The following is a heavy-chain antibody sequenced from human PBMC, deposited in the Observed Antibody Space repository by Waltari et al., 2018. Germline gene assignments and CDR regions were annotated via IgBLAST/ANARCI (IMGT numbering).Heavy chain of an antibody. D-gene: IGHD6-25*01. CDR2: IYSGGDA. CDR1: DGSIHSDTYS. J-gene: IGHJ4*02. Sequence: QVLLQESGPGLVTPSPTLSLTCTVSDGSIHSDTYSRRWLRQPAGKGLAWIGRIYSGGDARYSPSLGRRVAISVDRSKNQFSLTIFSVNAADAAVYYCARGDERLARYHFDDWGQGTQVIVSS. V-gene: IGHV4-61*02. CDR3: ARGDERLARYHFDD.